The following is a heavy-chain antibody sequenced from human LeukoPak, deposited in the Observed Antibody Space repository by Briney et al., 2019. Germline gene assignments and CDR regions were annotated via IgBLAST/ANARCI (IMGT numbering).Heavy chain of an antibody. D-gene: IGHD5-12*01. J-gene: IGHJ6*02. CDR3: TRAWRYGMDV. CDR1: GFTFSSYW. Sequence: GGSLRLSCAASGFTFSSYWMHWVRQAPGKGLVWVSRINSDGSNTTYADSVKGRFTISRDNAKNTLYLQMNSLRAEDTAVYSGTRAWRYGMDVWGQGTTVTVSS. V-gene: IGHV3-74*01. CDR2: INSDGSNT.